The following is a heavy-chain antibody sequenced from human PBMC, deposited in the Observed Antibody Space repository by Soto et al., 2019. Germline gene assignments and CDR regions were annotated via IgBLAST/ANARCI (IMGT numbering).Heavy chain of an antibody. CDR2: ISFDGSNK. Sequence: GGSLRLSCAASGFTFSYYGIYWVRQTPGKGLEWVAVISFDGSNKYYEASVQGRFNISRDNSKNTVYLQMNSLRPEDTAVYYCAKDRATAQGLRSGLQYYYGVDVWGQGTTVTVSS. CDR1: GFTFSYYG. CDR3: AKDRATAQGLRSGLQYYYGVDV. V-gene: IGHV3-30*18. J-gene: IGHJ6*02. D-gene: IGHD4-17*01.